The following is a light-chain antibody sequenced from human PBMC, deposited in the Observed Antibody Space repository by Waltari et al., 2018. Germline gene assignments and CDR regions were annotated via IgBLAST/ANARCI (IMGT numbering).Light chain of an antibody. Sequence: SYELTQPPSVSVSPGQTARITCSGGALPQQNPHWYQQKSGQAPLLVMYKDNERPSGIPERFSGSTSGTSVTLTISGVEADDEADYYCQSLHNSGSYSVIFGGGTKLTVL. J-gene: IGLJ2*01. V-gene: IGLV3-25*03. CDR1: ALPQQN. CDR2: KDN. CDR3: QSLHNSGSYSVI.